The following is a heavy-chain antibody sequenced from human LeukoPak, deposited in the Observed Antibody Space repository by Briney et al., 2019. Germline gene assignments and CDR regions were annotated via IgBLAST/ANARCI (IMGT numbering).Heavy chain of an antibody. D-gene: IGHD6-13*01. V-gene: IGHV1-2*02. CDR1: GYTFTGYY. J-gene: IGHJ4*02. CDR2: INPNRGGK. CDR3: ARGGVAAALLGY. Sequence: ASVKVSYEASGYTFTGYYMHGGRQAPAQGREWMWWINPNRGGKNYTQKFQGRVTMTRDTSISTAYMELSRLRSDDTAVYYCARGGVAAALLGYWGQGTLVTVSS.